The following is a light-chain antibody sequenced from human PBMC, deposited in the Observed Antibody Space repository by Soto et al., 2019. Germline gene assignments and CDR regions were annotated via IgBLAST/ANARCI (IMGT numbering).Light chain of an antibody. V-gene: IGKV1-5*01. Sequence: DIQMTQSPSTLSASVGDRVTITCRASKSISYWLAWYQQKPGKAPKLLIYDASVLKSGVSSRFSGSGSGTEFTLTISSLQPDDFAIYYCQHFESYFGGGTKVDIK. CDR3: QHFESY. J-gene: IGKJ4*01. CDR1: KSISYW. CDR2: DAS.